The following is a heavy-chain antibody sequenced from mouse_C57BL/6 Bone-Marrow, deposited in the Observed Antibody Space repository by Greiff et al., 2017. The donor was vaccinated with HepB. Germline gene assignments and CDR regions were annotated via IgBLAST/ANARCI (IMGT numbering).Heavy chain of an antibody. CDR2: IDPENGDT. Sequence: EVQVVESGAELVRPGASVKLSCTASGFNIKDDYMHWVKQRPEQGLEWIGWIDPENGDTEYASKFQGKATITADTSSNTAYLQLSSLTSEDTAVYYCTGSGYAYWGQGTLVTVSA. CDR1: GFNIKDDY. J-gene: IGHJ3*01. CDR3: TGSGYAY. V-gene: IGHV14-4*01. D-gene: IGHD3-2*02.